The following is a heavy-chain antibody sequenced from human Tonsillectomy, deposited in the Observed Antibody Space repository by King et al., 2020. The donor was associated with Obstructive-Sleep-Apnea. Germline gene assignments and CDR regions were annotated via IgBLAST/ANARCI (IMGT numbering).Heavy chain of an antibody. V-gene: IGHV3-74*02. Sequence: DVQLVESGGGLVRPGESLRLSCVGSGFNFRNQWMHWVRQAPGKGLVWVSRVNGGGGSATYADAVGGRFTISRDNAKNTCCLQLDRLGAEDTAVYFCARGVQDTSDYFDFRGRGALVTVSP. D-gene: IGHD6-19*01. J-gene: IGHJ4*02. CDR3: ARGVQDTSDYFDF. CDR2: VNGGGGSA. CDR1: GFNFRNQW.